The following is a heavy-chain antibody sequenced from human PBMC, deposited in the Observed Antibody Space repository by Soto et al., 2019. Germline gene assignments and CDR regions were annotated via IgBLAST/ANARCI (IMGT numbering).Heavy chain of an antibody. V-gene: IGHV4-59*01. CDR3: ARYRSSAATIVDY. J-gene: IGHJ4*02. Sequence: SETLSLTCSVSGGSISSYYWSWIRQPPGKGLEWIGYINHRGSTNYNPSLKSRVTMSVDTSKNQFSLKLSSVTAADTAVYYCARYRSSAATIVDYWGQGAQVTVSS. CDR2: INHRGST. D-gene: IGHD5-12*01. CDR1: GGSISSYY.